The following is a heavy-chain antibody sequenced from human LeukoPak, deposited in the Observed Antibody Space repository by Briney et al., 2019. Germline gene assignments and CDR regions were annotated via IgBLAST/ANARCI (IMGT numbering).Heavy chain of an antibody. CDR2: INPNDGGT. J-gene: IGHJ3*02. CDR1: GYTFRDYF. V-gene: IGHV1-2*02. Sequence: GASVKVSCKASGYTFRDYFMRWVRQAPGQGLEWMGWINPNDGGTHFARKFQDRVTMTRDTSTTTAYMEVSSLRSDDTAVYYCARDGITVTKNAFDIWGQGTMVTVSS. CDR3: ARDGITVTKNAFDI. D-gene: IGHD4-17*01.